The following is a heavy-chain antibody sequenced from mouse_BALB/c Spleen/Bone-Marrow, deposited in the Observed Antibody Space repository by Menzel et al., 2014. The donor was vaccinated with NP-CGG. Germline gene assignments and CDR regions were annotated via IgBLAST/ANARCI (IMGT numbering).Heavy chain of an antibody. CDR3: ARDSASFRRYRGWFAY. CDR2: IRNKANGYTT. Sequence: EVMLVESGGGLVQPGGSLRLSCATSGFTFTDYYMSWVRQPPGKALEWLGFIRNKANGYTTEYSASVKCRFTISRDNSQSILYLQMNTLRVEDSATYYCARDSASFRRYRGWFAYWGQGTLVTVSA. D-gene: IGHD1-1*01. CDR1: GFTFTDYY. V-gene: IGHV7-3*02. J-gene: IGHJ3*01.